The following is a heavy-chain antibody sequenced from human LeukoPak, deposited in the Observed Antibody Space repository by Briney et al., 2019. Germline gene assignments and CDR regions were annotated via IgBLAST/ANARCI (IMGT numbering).Heavy chain of an antibody. CDR2: IKTKAESYAT. CDR3: TRLSGGNSDSYSYGLDV. CDR1: GFTFSGSA. V-gene: IGHV3-73*01. J-gene: IGHJ6*02. Sequence: GGSLRLSYAASGFTFSGSAIHWVRQASGKGLEWVARIKTKAESYATAYVASVKGRFTISRDDSKNTAYLQMDSLKTEDTAMYYCTRLSGGNSDSYSYGLDVWGQGTTVTVSS. D-gene: IGHD4-23*01.